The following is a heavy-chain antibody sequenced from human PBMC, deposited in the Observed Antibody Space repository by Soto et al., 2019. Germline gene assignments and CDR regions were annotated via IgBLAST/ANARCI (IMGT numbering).Heavy chain of an antibody. CDR2: IYHTGTT. D-gene: IGHD3-10*01. CDR3: ASDYGSGSYRFDF. J-gene: IGHJ4*02. CDR1: GASVSSGDYS. V-gene: IGHV4-30-2*01. Sequence: QLQLQESGSGLVKPSQTLSLTCAVSGASVSSGDYSWSWIRQPPGKGLEWIGYIYHTGTTYYNPSVKRRVTISIDRSNNQLTLKLTSVTAADTAVYYCASDYGSGSYRFDFWGQGTLVTVSS.